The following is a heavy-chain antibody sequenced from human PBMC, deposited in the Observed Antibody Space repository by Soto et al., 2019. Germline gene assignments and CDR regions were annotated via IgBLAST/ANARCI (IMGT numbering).Heavy chain of an antibody. V-gene: IGHV5-51*01. CDR3: ARIIAASGTGFDY. CDR1: GYTFISYW. CDR2: IYPGDSDT. Sequence: EVQLVQSGAEMKKPGESLKISCKASGYTFISYWIAWVRQKPGKGLEWMGMIYPGDSDTRYSPSFQGQVTISADKSINTAYLQWSSLEASDTAVYYCARIIAASGTGFDYWGQGTLFAVSS. D-gene: IGHD3-16*02. J-gene: IGHJ4*02.